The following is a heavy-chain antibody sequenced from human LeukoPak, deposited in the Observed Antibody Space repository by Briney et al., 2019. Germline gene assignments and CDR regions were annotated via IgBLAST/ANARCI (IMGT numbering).Heavy chain of an antibody. V-gene: IGHV3-23*01. D-gene: IGHD4-17*01. Sequence: GGSLRLSCAASGFTFSSHAMSWVRQAPGKGLEWVSAISGSGGSTYYADSVKGRFTISRDNSKNTLYLQMNSLRAEDTAVYYCAKDDETTGPGRKYFDYWGQGTLVTVSS. CDR2: ISGSGGST. J-gene: IGHJ4*02. CDR1: GFTFSSHA. CDR3: AKDDETTGPGRKYFDY.